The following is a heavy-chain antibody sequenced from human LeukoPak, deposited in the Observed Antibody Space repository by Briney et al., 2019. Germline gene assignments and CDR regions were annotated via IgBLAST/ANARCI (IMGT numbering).Heavy chain of an antibody. D-gene: IGHD2-2*03. CDR2: IYPDESNI. J-gene: IGHJ4*02. CDR1: GYSFPTYW. Sequence: GESLQISCKGSGYSFPTYWIAWVRPMPGKGLEWTGIIYPDESNIRYSPSFQGQVTISADKSISTAYLQWSSLKASDTAMYYCARPPSRGYSSSFEYWGQGTLVTVSS. CDR3: ARPPSRGYSSSFEY. V-gene: IGHV5-51*01.